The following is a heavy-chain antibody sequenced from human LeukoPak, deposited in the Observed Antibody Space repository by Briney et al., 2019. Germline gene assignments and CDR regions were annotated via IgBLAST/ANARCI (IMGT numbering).Heavy chain of an antibody. J-gene: IGHJ6*03. CDR2: INSDGSST. CDR3: ARLGPVNKDHYIDV. V-gene: IGHV3-74*01. D-gene: IGHD4-17*01. Sequence: GGSLRLSCAASGFTFSSYWMHWVRQAPGKRLVWVSRINSDGSSTSYADSVKGRFTISRDNADNSLYLQMNSLGAEDTAVYFCARLGPVNKDHYIDVGGKGTTVTISS. CDR1: GFTFSSYW.